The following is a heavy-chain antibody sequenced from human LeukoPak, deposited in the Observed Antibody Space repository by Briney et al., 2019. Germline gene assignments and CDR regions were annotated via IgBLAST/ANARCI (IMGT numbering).Heavy chain of an antibody. V-gene: IGHV4-34*01. J-gene: IGHJ3*02. Sequence: PSETLSLTCAVYGGSFSGYYWSWIRQPPEKGLEWIGEINHSGSTNYNPSLKSRVTISVDTSKNQFSLKLSSVTAADTAVYYCARHKFYGVLLWFGEKTDAFDIWGQGTMVTVSS. CDR2: INHSGST. CDR1: GGSFSGYY. CDR3: ARHKFYGVLLWFGEKTDAFDI. D-gene: IGHD3-10*01.